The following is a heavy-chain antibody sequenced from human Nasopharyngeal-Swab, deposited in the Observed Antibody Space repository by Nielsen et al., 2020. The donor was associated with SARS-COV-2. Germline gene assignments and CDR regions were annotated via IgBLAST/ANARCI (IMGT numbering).Heavy chain of an antibody. J-gene: IGHJ6*03. Sequence: WIRQPPGKGLEWVSTLSGTGESTYYADSVTGRFAISRDDSNNTLYLQMHGLRAEDTAIYFCAKAWAAAGLSFYYYMDVWGKGTTVTVS. V-gene: IGHV3-23*01. CDR3: AKAWAAAGLSFYYYMDV. CDR2: LSGTGEST. D-gene: IGHD6-13*01.